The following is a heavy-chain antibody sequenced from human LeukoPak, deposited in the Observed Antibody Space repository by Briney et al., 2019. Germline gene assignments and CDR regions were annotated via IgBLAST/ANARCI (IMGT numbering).Heavy chain of an antibody. D-gene: IGHD3-22*01. CDR3: ARGGGGYHYFYDY. J-gene: IGHJ4*02. CDR2: IYYSGST. V-gene: IGHV4-39*07. Sequence: KPSETLSLTCTVSGGSISSSSYYWGWIRQPPGKGLEWIGSIYYSGSTYYNPSLKGRVTISVDTSKNQFSLKLSSVTAADTAVYYCARGGGGYHYFYDYWGQGTLVTVSS. CDR1: GGSISSSSYY.